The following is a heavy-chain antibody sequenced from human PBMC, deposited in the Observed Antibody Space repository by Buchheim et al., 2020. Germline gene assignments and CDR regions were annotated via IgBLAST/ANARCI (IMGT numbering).Heavy chain of an antibody. CDR3: AKDRTIFGVVIMGYFDY. CDR1: GFTFDEFA. D-gene: IGHD3-3*01. CDR2: CSYSGGMT. V-gene: IGHV3-23*01. J-gene: IGHJ4*02. Sequence: EVLLLESGGGLVHPGGSLRLSCVASGFTFDEFAMSWVRQAPGKGLEWVSGCSYSGGMTDYADSVKGRFTISRDNSKNTLFLQMDSLRVEDTAVYYCAKDRTIFGVVIMGYFDYWGQGTL.